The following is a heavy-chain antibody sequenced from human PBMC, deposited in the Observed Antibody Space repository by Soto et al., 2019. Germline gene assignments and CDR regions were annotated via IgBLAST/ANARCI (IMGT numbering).Heavy chain of an antibody. Sequence: SETLSLTCTVSGASISGFYWSWIRKSAGKGLEWIGRIYATGTTDYNPSLKSRVMMSVDTSKKQFSLKLRSVTAADTAVYYCVRDGTKTLRDWFDPCGPAIPVTVSS. CDR2: IYATGTT. D-gene: IGHD1-1*01. CDR3: VRDGTKTLRDWFDP. CDR1: GASISGFY. V-gene: IGHV4-4*07. J-gene: IGHJ5*02.